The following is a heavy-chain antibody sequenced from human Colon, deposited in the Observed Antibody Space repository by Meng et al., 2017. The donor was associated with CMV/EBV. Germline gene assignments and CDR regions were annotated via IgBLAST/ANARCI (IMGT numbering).Heavy chain of an antibody. CDR1: GCCIPATGMG. CDR2: IHWDDDT. J-gene: IGHJ4*02. D-gene: IGHD2-8*02. CDR3: ARHSLTILTD. Sequence: IPLKEPGPALVKPPQSLTPTCTFSGCCIPATGMGVASFRQHPGKAPEFLDSIHWDDDTRYSPSLKNRLNITKDTSKHQVVLPMTDLDPADTGPFYCARHSLTILTDWGQGALVTVSS. V-gene: IGHV2-5*02.